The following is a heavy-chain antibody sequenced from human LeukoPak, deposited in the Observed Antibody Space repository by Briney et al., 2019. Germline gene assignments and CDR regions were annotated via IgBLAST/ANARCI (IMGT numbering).Heavy chain of an antibody. V-gene: IGHV3-13*01. CDR2: IGTAGDT. Sequence: GGSLRLSCAASGFTFSSYDMHWVRQATGKGLEWVSAIGTAGDTYYPGSVKGRFTISRENAKNSLYLQMNSLRAGDTAVYYCARDIPHYVWGSYRYTEDAFDIWGQGTMVTVSS. CDR3: ARDIPHYVWGSYRYTEDAFDI. D-gene: IGHD3-16*02. CDR1: GFTFSSYD. J-gene: IGHJ3*02.